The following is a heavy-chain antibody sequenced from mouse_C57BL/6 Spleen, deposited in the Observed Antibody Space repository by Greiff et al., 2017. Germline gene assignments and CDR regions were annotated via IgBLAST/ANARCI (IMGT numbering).Heavy chain of an antibody. D-gene: IGHD2-12*01. CDR2: INPYNGDT. CDR1: GYSFTGYF. CDR3: ARPRYDEYFDV. J-gene: IGHJ1*03. Sequence: VQLQQSGPELVKPGDSVKISCKASGYSFTGYFMNWVMQSHGTSLEWIGRINPYNGDTFYNQKFKGKATLTVDKSSSTAHMELRSLTSEDSAVYYCARPRYDEYFDVWGTGTTVTVSS. V-gene: IGHV1-20*01.